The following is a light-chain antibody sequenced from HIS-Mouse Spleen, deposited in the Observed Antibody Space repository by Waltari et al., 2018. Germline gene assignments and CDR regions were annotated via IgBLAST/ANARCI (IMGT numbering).Light chain of an antibody. Sequence: QSALTQPASVSGSPGQSITISCTGTSSDVGRYNLFSWYQQHPGKAPKRMVYEGSKRHSGVSNRFSGSKSCNTASLTISGLQAEDEADYYCCSYAGSSTYWVFGGGTKLTVL. CDR3: CSYAGSSTYWV. CDR2: EGS. J-gene: IGLJ3*02. CDR1: SSDVGRYNL. V-gene: IGLV2-23*01.